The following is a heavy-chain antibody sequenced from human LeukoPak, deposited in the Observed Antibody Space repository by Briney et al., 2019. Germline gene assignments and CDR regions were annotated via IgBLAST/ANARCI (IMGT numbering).Heavy chain of an antibody. CDR1: GLTFSSYA. CDR3: AKAGQYYASSGYAIAYMAV. CDR2: ISGSGGSK. J-gene: IGHJ6*03. Sequence: GGSLTLSCAVSGLTFSSYARSWVRQAPGKGLEWVSAISGSGGSKYYADSVNGRFTISKDNSKNTLYLQKNTLSPEDTAVYYCAKAGQYYASSGYAIAYMAVGGKGPTVTVS. D-gene: IGHD3-22*01. V-gene: IGHV3-23*01.